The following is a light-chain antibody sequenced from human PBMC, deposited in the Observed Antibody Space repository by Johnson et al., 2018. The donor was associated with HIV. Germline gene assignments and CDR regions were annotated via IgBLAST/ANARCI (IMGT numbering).Light chain of an antibody. V-gene: IGLV1-51*01. CDR1: SSNIESDY. J-gene: IGLJ1*01. CDR3: GTWDSSLRNGF. CDR2: DNN. Sequence: QSVLTQPPSVSAAPGQKVDISCSGSSSNIESDYVSWYQQLPGTAPKLLIYDNNKRPSGIPDRFFGSKSGTSATLGITRLQTGDEADYYCGTWDSSLRNGFFGTRTNVDVL.